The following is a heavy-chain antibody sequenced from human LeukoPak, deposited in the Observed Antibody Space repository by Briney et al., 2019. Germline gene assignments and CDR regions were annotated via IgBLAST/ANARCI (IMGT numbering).Heavy chain of an antibody. CDR2: IYYSGST. D-gene: IGHD1-26*01. CDR1: GGSISSYY. J-gene: IGHJ5*02. Sequence: PSETLSLTCTVSGGSISSYYWSWIRQPPGKGLEWIGYIYYSGSTNYNPSLKSQVTISVDTSKNQFSLKLSSVTAADTAVYYCARIRHREWFDPWGQGTLVTVSS. CDR3: ARIRHREWFDP. V-gene: IGHV4-59*01.